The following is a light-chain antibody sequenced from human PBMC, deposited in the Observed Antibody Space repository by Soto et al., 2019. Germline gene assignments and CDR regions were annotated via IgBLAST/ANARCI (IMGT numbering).Light chain of an antibody. CDR1: QNISRN. Sequence: DIQMTQSPSSLSASVGDRVTITCRASQNISRNLYWYQQKAGKAPKLLIYTASTLQSGVPSRFSGSGSATDFPLTITSLQHEDFASYYCQQSNSNSELTFGGGTKVEIK. CDR2: TAS. J-gene: IGKJ4*01. V-gene: IGKV1-39*01. CDR3: QQSNSNSELT.